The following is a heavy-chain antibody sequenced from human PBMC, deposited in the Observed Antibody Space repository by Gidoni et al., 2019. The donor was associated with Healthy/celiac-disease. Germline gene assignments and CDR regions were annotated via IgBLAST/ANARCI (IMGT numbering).Heavy chain of an antibody. Sequence: QVQLQESGPGLVKPSETLSLTCTVSGGSISSYYWSWIRQPPGKGLEWIGYIYYSGSTNYNPSLKSRVTISVDTSKNQFSLKLSSVTAADTAVYYCAREGYDYEGNWFDPWGQGTLVTVSS. V-gene: IGHV4-59*01. D-gene: IGHD3-3*01. CDR3: AREGYDYEGNWFDP. CDR1: GGSISSYY. CDR2: IYYSGST. J-gene: IGHJ5*02.